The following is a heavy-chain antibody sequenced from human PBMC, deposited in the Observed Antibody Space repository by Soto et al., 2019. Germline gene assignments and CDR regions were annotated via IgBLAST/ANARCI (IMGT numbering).Heavy chain of an antibody. J-gene: IGHJ6*02. V-gene: IGHV1-69*01. D-gene: IGHD3-22*01. CDR3: AGGRIVVVGSRAYYGMDV. CDR1: GGTPSNSA. CDR2: IIPVFGLV. Sequence: QVHLLLQSGVEVKKPGSSEKVSCKASGGTPSNSAISWVRQAPGQGLEWMGGIIPVFGLVKYAQNFQGRVTITADESTNTAYMELSSLRPEDTAVYYCAGGRIVVVGSRAYYGMDVWGQGTTVTVSS.